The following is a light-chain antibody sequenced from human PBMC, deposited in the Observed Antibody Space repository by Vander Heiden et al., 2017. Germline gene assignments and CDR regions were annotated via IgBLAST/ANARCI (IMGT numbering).Light chain of an antibody. CDR1: QSVFYSPNNYNY. CDR2: WAS. CDR3: QQYVAFPLT. Sequence: DIVMTQSPDSLAVSLGERATIDCKSSQSVFYSPNNYNYLAWYQQKPGQPPKLLIYWASTRESGVPDRFSGSGSGTDFTLTISSLQAEDVAVYYCQQYVAFPLTFGGGTKVEIK. V-gene: IGKV4-1*01. J-gene: IGKJ4*01.